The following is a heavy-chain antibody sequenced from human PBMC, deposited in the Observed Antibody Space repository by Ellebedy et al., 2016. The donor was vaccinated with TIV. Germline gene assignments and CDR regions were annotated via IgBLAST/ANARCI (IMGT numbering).Heavy chain of an antibody. CDR3: VCYAAAGDY. CDR2: ISYDGSNK. CDR1: GFTFSSYG. J-gene: IGHJ4*02. D-gene: IGHD6-13*01. Sequence: GGSLRLXXAASGFTFSSYGMHWVRQAPGKGLEWVTVISYDGSNKYYADSVKGRFTISRDNSKNTLYLQMNSLRAEDTAVYYCVCYAAAGDYWGQGTLVTVSS. V-gene: IGHV3-33*05.